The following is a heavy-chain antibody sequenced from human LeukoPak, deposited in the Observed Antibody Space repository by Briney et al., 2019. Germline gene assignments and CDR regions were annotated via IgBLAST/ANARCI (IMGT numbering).Heavy chain of an antibody. CDR2: IKQDGNEK. Sequence: PGGSLRLSCAASGFSFTTYWMGWVRQAPGKGPEWVANIKQDGNEKYYVDSVKGRFTISRDNAKNSLYLQMNSLRAEDTAVYYCARVPAGVIGMKDAFDIWGQGTMVTVSS. CDR1: GFSFTTYW. V-gene: IGHV3-7*01. CDR3: ARVPAGVIGMKDAFDI. D-gene: IGHD3-16*02. J-gene: IGHJ3*02.